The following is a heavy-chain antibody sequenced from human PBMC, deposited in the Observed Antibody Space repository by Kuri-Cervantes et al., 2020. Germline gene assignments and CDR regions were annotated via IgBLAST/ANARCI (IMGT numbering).Heavy chain of an antibody. CDR3: ARSPSAIAVAGTGAFDI. Sequence: GSLRLSCTVSGGPISSYYWSWIRQPPGKGLEWIGRIYTSGSTNYNPSLKSRVTISVDTSKNQFSLKLSSVTAADTAVYYCARSPSAIAVAGTGAFDIWGQGTVVTVSS. D-gene: IGHD6-19*01. CDR1: GGPISSYY. J-gene: IGHJ3*02. V-gene: IGHV4-4*07. CDR2: IYTSGST.